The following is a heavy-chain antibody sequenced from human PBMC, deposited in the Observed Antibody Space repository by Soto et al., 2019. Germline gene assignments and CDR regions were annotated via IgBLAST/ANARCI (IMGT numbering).Heavy chain of an antibody. CDR2: IYPGDSDT. J-gene: IGHJ5*02. D-gene: IGHD6-13*01. Sequence: EVQLVQSGAEVKKPGESLKISCKGSGYSFSSYWIGWVRQMPGKGLEWMGIIYPGDSDTRYSPSFQGQVTISADKSISAAYLQWSSLKASDTAMYYCASTSIAAAGKDYNWFDPWGQGTLVTVSS. CDR1: GYSFSSYW. CDR3: ASTSIAAAGKDYNWFDP. V-gene: IGHV5-51*01.